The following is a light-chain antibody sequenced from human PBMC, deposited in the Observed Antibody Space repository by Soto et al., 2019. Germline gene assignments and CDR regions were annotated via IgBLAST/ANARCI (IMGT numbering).Light chain of an antibody. Sequence: EIVLTQSPATLSLSPGERATLSCRASQSVSSYLAWYQQKPGQAPRLLIYDASNSATGIPARFSGSGSGPDFTLTISSLEPEDFAVYYCQQRSNWPLTFGGGTKVEIK. V-gene: IGKV3-11*01. CDR1: QSVSSY. CDR2: DAS. J-gene: IGKJ4*01. CDR3: QQRSNWPLT.